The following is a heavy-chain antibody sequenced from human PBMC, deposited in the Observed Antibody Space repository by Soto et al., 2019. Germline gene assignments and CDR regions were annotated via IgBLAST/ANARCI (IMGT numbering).Heavy chain of an antibody. Sequence: QLQLQESGSGLVKPSQTLSLTCAVSGGSISSGGYSWSWIRQPPGKGLEWIGYIYNTGSTYYNPSLNSRATKSVDRSKNQFSLKLSSVTAADTAVYYCARDRTPWGQGTVVTVSS. V-gene: IGHV4-30-2*01. CDR3: ARDRTP. CDR2: IYNTGST. J-gene: IGHJ5*02. CDR1: GGSISSGGYS.